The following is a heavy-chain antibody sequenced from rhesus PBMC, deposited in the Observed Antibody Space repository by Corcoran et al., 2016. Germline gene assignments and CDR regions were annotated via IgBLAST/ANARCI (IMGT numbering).Heavy chain of an antibody. CDR2: ISGSSGRT. D-gene: IGHD3S6*01. CDR3: ARGAQPFDY. V-gene: IGHV4-65*01. CDR1: GGSVSRSNW. Sequence: QVQLQESGPGLVKPSETLSLTCAVSGGSVSRSNWWSWIRQPPGKGLEWIGYISGSSGRTDYNPCRKSRVTISTYTSKNQVSLKLSSVTAADTAVYYCARGAQPFDYWGQGVLVTVSS. J-gene: IGHJ4*01.